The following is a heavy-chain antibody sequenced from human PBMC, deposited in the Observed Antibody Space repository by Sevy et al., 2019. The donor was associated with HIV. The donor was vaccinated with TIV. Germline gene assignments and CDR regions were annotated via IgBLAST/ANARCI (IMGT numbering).Heavy chain of an antibody. V-gene: IGHV4-34*01. Sequence: PETLSLTCAVYGGSFSGYFWNWIRQSPGKGLEWIGEINHTGTLKYNPSLKSRVTISVDASKNQLSLHLSSVTAADTAIYYCARGRQAYVVVVPSTVPFDYWGQGTLVTVSS. J-gene: IGHJ4*02. CDR3: ARGRQAYVVVVPSTVPFDY. D-gene: IGHD2-2*01. CDR2: INHTGTL. CDR1: GGSFSGYF.